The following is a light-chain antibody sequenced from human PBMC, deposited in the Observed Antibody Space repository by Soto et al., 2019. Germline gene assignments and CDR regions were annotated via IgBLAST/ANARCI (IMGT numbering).Light chain of an antibody. CDR2: DAS. CDR3: QQYISYSYT. V-gene: IGKV1-5*01. CDR1: QTTNTW. J-gene: IGKJ2*01. Sequence: DIQMTQFPSTLSASVGDRVTITCRASQTTNTWLAWYQQKPGTAPKLLIYDASSLEGGVPSRFSASGSGTDCTLTISSLQPDDLATYYCQQYISYSYTFGQGTKVEIK.